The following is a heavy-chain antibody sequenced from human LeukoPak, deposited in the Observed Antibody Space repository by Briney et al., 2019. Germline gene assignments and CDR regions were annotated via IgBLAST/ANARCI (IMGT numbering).Heavy chain of an antibody. CDR1: GFTFDDYA. J-gene: IGHJ4*02. Sequence: GGSLRLSCAASGFTFDDYAMHWVRQAPGKGLEWVSLVSGDDSTYYADSVKGRFTISRDSRKSSLYLHMNSLRTEDTALYYCAKDVDDSGGYLDYGGQGTLVTVSS. V-gene: IGHV3-43*02. D-gene: IGHD3-22*01. CDR2: VSGDDST. CDR3: AKDVDDSGGYLDY.